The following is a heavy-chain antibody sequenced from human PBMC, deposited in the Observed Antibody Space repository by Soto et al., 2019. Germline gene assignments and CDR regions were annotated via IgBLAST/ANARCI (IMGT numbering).Heavy chain of an antibody. D-gene: IGHD3-3*01. CDR2: IDTSGTKI. J-gene: IGHJ4*02. Sequence: QVQLVESGGDLVKPGGSLRLSCAASGDTFSDYYMSWIRQAPGKGLEWISYIDTSGTKIYYADSVKGRFTITRDNAKNSLYLEMNSLRDEDTAVYYCSSHYDMWSGYLSPVDYWGQGTLVTVSS. CDR3: SSHYDMWSGYLSPVDY. CDR1: GDTFSDYY. V-gene: IGHV3-11*01.